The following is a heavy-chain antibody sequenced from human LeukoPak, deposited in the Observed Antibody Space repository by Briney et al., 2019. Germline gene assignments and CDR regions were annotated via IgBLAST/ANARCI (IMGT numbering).Heavy chain of an antibody. CDR1: GFTFSSYA. J-gene: IGHJ4*02. CDR3: AKGSYYDSSGSFYFDY. D-gene: IGHD3-22*01. Sequence: GGSLRLSCAASGFTFSSYAMSWVRQAPGKGLEWVSGISGSGDNTYYADSVKGRFTISRDNSKNTLYVQVNSLGTEDTAAYYCAKGSYYDSSGSFYFDYWGQGTPVTVSS. CDR2: ISGSGDNT. V-gene: IGHV3-23*01.